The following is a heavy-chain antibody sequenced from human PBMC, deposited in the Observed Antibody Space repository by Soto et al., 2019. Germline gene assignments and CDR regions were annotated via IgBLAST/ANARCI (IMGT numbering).Heavy chain of an antibody. CDR1: GYSFTSYG. CDR2: ISAYNGNT. D-gene: IGHD6-19*01. CDR3: ARDLAVDLIDY. V-gene: IGHV1-18*01. J-gene: IGHJ4*02. Sequence: ASVKVSCKASGYSFTSYGISWVRQAPGQGLEWMGWISAYNGNTKYAQKLQGRVTMTTDTSTSTAYMELRSLRSDDTAVYYRARDLAVDLIDYWGQGTLVTVSS.